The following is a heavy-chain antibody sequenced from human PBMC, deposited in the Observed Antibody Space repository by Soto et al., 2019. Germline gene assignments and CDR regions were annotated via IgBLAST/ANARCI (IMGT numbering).Heavy chain of an antibody. Sequence: PAQTLSLTCXISGDSVSSNSAAWNWSRRSPSRGLEWLGRKYYRSKWYNDYAVSVNSRITSNPDTSKNQFSLQLNSVTPEDTAVYYCATAAVSTYYYVRDVWGQGTTVTVSS. V-gene: IGHV6-1*01. J-gene: IGHJ6*02. CDR2: KYYRSKWYN. CDR3: ATAAVSTYYYVRDV. D-gene: IGHD2-2*01. CDR1: GDSVSSNSAA.